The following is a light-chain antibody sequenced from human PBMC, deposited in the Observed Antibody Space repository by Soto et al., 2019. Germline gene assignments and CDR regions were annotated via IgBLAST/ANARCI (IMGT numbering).Light chain of an antibody. Sequence: DIEVTQSPASLSASVGDRVTITCRPNQTINYYLNWYQKKPGKAPRLLIYAATSLGSGVPSRISGSGSGTAFTLTIFALQREDFATYDCQENAKMASMFGQGTKVEVK. V-gene: IGKV1-39*01. J-gene: IGKJ1*01. CDR2: AAT. CDR1: QTINYY. CDR3: QENAKMASM.